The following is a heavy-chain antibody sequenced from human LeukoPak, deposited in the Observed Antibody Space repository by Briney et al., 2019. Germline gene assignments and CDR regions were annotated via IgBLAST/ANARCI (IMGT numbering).Heavy chain of an antibody. CDR3: ATSYSGRLTGIGAFDI. Sequence: GGSLRLSCAASGFTFSSYEVNWVRLAPGKGLEWVSYISSSGSTIYYADSVKGRFTISRDNAKNSLYLQMNSLRAEDTAVYYCATSYSGRLTGIGAFDIWGQGTMVTVSS. D-gene: IGHD1-26*01. V-gene: IGHV3-48*03. CDR1: GFTFSSYE. J-gene: IGHJ3*02. CDR2: ISSSGSTI.